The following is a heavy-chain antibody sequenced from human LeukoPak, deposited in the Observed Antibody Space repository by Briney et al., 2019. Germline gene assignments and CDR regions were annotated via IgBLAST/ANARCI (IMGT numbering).Heavy chain of an antibody. CDR2: IIPIFGTA. CDR3: ARDPITMVRGVIRYYYMDV. Sequence: ASVKVSCKASGGTFSSYAISWVRQAPGQGLEWMGGIIPIFGTANYAQKFQGRVTITADESTSTAYMELSSLRSEDTAVYYCARDPITMVRGVIRYYYMDVWGKGTTVTISS. V-gene: IGHV1-69*13. CDR1: GGTFSSYA. J-gene: IGHJ6*03. D-gene: IGHD3-10*01.